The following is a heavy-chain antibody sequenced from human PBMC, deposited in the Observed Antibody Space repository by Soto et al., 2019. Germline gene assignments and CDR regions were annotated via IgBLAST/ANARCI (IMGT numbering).Heavy chain of an antibody. CDR2: ISYDGSNK. J-gene: IGHJ6*02. Sequence: GGSLRLSCAASGFTFSTYGMHWVRQAPGKGLEWVAVISYDGSNKYYGDSVKGRFTISRDNSKNTVYVQMNSLRAEDTAVYYCAKDQSDLQFDSSGYYSYFYGMDVWGQGTKVTV. CDR3: AKDQSDLQFDSSGYYSYFYGMDV. D-gene: IGHD3-22*01. V-gene: IGHV3-30*18. CDR1: GFTFSTYG.